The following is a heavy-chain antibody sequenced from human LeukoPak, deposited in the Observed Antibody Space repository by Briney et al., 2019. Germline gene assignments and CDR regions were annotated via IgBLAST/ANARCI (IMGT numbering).Heavy chain of an antibody. CDR1: GYTFTNYG. CDR3: ARDGQATETWAMDIVDY. CDR2: IRARNGDT. V-gene: IGHV1-18*01. J-gene: IGHJ4*02. D-gene: IGHD2-2*03. Sequence: ASVKVSCKASGYTFTNYGVSWVRQAPGQGLEWMGWIRARNGDTRYPQKFQGRVTLTTDTSTGTGYMELRSLRSDDTAVFYCARDGQATETWAMDIVDYWGQGTLVTVSS.